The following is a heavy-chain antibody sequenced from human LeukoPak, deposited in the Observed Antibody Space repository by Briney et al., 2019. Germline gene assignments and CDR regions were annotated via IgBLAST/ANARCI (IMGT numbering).Heavy chain of an antibody. CDR1: GFTFYTYG. V-gene: IGHV3-64*01. CDR2: IGPDGGTT. CDR3: ARGAQLTDY. D-gene: IGHD6-6*01. J-gene: IGHJ4*02. Sequence: GGALRLSCAAAGFTFYTYGMHWVHQAPGKGLEYVSGIGPDGGTTYYANSVKGRFTISRDNSKYMLYLQMGSLTADDMAVYYCARGAQLTDYWGQGTLVTVSS.